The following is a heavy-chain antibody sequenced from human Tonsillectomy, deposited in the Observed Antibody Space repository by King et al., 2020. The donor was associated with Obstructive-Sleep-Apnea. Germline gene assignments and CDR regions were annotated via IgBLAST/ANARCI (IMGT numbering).Heavy chain of an antibody. J-gene: IGHJ2*01. Sequence: VQLQESGPGLVKPSETLSLTCTVSGGSISSYYWSWIRQPPGKGLEWVWYIYYSGSTNYNPSLKSRGTISVDTSKNQFSLKLNSVTAADTAVYYCARRGAAAGTGYFDLWGRGTLVTVSS. CDR2: IYYSGST. CDR3: ARRGAAAGTGYFDL. D-gene: IGHD6-13*01. V-gene: IGHV4-59*08. CDR1: GGSISSYY.